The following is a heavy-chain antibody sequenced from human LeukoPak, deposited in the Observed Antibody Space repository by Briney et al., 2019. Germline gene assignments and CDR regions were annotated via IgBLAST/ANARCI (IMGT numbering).Heavy chain of an antibody. D-gene: IGHD2-2*01. J-gene: IGHJ5*02. CDR2: IYYSGST. CDR3: ARGRGYCSSTSCYSINWFDP. V-gene: IGHV4-31*03. CDR1: GGSISSGGYY. Sequence: SETLSLTCTVSGGSISSGGYYWSWIRQHPGKGLEWIGYIYYSGSTYYNPSLKSRVTISVDTSKNQFSLKLSSVTAADTAVYYCARGRGYCSSTSCYSINWFDPWGQGTLVTVSS.